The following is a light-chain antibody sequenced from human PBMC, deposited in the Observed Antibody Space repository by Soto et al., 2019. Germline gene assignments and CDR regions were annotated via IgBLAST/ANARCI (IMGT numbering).Light chain of an antibody. V-gene: IGKV3-15*01. CDR1: KLVSSN. CDR3: QQYNNWPRT. CDR2: GVS. J-gene: IGKJ5*01. Sequence: EIVLMHSPATLSVSPGERATLXRRASKLVSSNLAWYQHKPGQAPWLLIYGVSTRDTGVPDRFSGSASGTEFTLTISSLQSEDFAVYYCQQYNNWPRTFGQGTRLEIK.